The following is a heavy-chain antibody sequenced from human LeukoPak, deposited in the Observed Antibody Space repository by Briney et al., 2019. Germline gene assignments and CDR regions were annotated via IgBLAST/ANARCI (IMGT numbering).Heavy chain of an antibody. CDR1: GYSFTSYW. V-gene: IGHV5-51*01. CDR3: ARRGYCSGGSCYPAYWFDP. J-gene: IGHJ5*02. CDR2: IYPGDSDT. Sequence: GESLKISFKGSGYSFTSYWIGWVRQMPGKGLEWMGIIYPGDSDTRYSPSFQGQVTISADKSISTAYLQWSSLKASDTAMYYCARRGYCSGGSCYPAYWFDPWGQGTLVTVSS. D-gene: IGHD2-15*01.